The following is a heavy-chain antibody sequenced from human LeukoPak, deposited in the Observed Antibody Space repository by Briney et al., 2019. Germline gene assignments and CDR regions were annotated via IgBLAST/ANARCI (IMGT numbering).Heavy chain of an antibody. CDR1: EFTVSTNH. J-gene: IGHJ4*02. CDR2: LYSGGTT. Sequence: GGSLGLSCAASEFTVSTNHMSWVRQAPGRGLEWVSVLYSGGTTSYADSVKGRFTISSDNSKNTVYLQMNSLRVEDTAVYYCTRDRDSMVRGNYFDSWGQGTLVTVSS. CDR3: TRDRDSMVRGNYFDS. D-gene: IGHD3-10*01. V-gene: IGHV3-66*01.